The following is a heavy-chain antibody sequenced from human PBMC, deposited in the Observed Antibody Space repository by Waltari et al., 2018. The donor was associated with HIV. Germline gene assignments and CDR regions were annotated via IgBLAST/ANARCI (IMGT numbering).Heavy chain of an antibody. CDR2: INAGNGNT. Sequence: QVQLVQSGAEVKKPGASVKVSCKASGYTFTSYAMHWVRQAPGQRLEWMGWINAGNGNTKYSQKFQGRVTITRDTSASTAYMELSSLRSEDTAVYYCAGGFSRHYYYYYGMDVWGQGTTVTVSS. CDR1: GYTFTSYA. J-gene: IGHJ6*02. D-gene: IGHD3-3*01. CDR3: AGGFSRHYYYYYGMDV. V-gene: IGHV1-3*01.